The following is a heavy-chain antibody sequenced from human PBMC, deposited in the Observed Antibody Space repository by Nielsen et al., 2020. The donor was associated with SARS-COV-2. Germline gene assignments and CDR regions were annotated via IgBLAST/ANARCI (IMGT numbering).Heavy chain of an antibody. CDR3: ATAEGEDY. V-gene: IGHV3-9*01. CDR2: ISWNSGSI. D-gene: IGHD3-16*01. Sequence: SLKISCAASGFTFDDYAMHWVRQAPGKGLEWVSGISWNSGSIGYADSVKGRFTISRDNAKNSLYLQMNSLRAEDTALYYCATAEGEDYWGQGTLVTVSS. CDR1: GFTFDDYA. J-gene: IGHJ4*02.